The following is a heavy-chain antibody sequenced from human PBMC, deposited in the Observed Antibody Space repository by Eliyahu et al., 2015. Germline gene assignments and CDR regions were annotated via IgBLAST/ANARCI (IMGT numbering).Heavy chain of an antibody. D-gene: IGHD3-22*01. CDR1: GFXFGXXI. CDR3: VKTKDDSDGYYSGVFDF. V-gene: IGHV3-11*01. J-gene: IGHJ3*01. Sequence: QVHLVESGGTFVKPGGSLXLPCSGXGFXFGXXIMGWVRQAPGRGLEWVAYISVTSSSIHYGDSVKGRFTVSRDNSKTSLFLEMNRLRADDTATYFCVKTKDDSDGYYSGVFDFWGQGTGVTVSS. CDR2: ISVTSSSI.